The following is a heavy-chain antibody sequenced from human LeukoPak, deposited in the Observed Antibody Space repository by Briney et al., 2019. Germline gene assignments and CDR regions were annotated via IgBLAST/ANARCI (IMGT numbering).Heavy chain of an antibody. CDR1: GGSFSGYY. J-gene: IGHJ2*01. CDR2: INHSGST. D-gene: IGHD2-2*01. V-gene: IGHV4-34*01. Sequence: SETLSLTCAVYGGSFSGYYWSWIRQPPGKGLEWIGEINHSGSTNYNPSLKSRVTISVDTSKNQFSLKLSSVTAADTAVYYCARHPGYCSSTSCRYWYFDLWGRGTLVTVSS. CDR3: ARHPGYCSSTSCRYWYFDL.